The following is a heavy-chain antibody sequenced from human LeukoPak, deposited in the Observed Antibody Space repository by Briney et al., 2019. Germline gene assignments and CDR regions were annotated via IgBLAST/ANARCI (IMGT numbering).Heavy chain of an antibody. D-gene: IGHD3-9*01. CDR3: ARGGDYDILTGFFDY. CDR2: IYYSGST. Sequence: PSETLSLTCTVSGGSISSSSYYWGWIRQPPGKGLEWIGSIYYSGSTYYNPSLKSRVTISVDTSKNQFSLKLSSVTAVDTAVYYCARGGDYDILTGFFDYWGQGTLVTVSS. J-gene: IGHJ4*02. V-gene: IGHV4-39*01. CDR1: GGSISSSSYY.